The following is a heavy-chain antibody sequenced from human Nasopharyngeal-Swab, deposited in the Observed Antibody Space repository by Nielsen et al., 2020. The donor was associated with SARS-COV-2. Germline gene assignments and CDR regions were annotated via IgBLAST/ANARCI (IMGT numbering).Heavy chain of an antibody. CDR2: IYSGGST. J-gene: IGHJ4*02. Sequence: GGSLRLSCTASGLTVSRNFMSWVRQAPGKGLEWVSVIYSGGSTYYADSVKGRFTISRDNSENTLYLQMNSLRPEDTAVYYCATERDAFDSWGQGTLVTVSS. V-gene: IGHV3-53*05. CDR3: ATERDAFDS. CDR1: GLTVSRNF.